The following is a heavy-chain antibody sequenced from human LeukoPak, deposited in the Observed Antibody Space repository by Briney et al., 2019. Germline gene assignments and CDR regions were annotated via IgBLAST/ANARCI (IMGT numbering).Heavy chain of an antibody. CDR2: IYYTGST. Sequence: MPSETLSLTCTVSSGSISSNNYYSGWIRQPPGKGLEWIGSIYYTGSTFYNPSLKSRVTMSLDALKNQFTLKVTSVTATDTAVYYCARLVSYDVLTENFYKYYMDVWGKGTTVTVSS. CDR3: ARLVSYDVLTENFYKYYMDV. J-gene: IGHJ6*03. CDR1: SGSISSNNYY. D-gene: IGHD3-9*01. V-gene: IGHV4-39*01.